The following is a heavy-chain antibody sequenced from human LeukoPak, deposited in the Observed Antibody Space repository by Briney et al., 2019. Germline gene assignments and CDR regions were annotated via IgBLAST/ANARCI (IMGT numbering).Heavy chain of an antibody. CDR1: GGSFSGYY. J-gene: IGHJ4*02. Sequence: SETLSLTCAVYGGSFSGYYWSWIRQPPGKGLERIGEINHSGSTNYNPSLKSRVTISVDTSKNKFSLKLSSVTAADTAVYYCARGDYGGNSDYWGQGTLVTVSS. D-gene: IGHD4-23*01. V-gene: IGHV4-34*01. CDR2: INHSGST. CDR3: ARGDYGGNSDY.